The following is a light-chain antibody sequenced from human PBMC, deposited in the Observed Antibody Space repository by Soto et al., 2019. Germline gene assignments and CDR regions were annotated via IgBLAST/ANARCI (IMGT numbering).Light chain of an antibody. CDR1: QSVSSSY. Sequence: ESVLTQSPGTLSLSPGERATLSCRASQSVSSSYLAWYQQKPGQAPRLLLYGASSRATGIPDRFSGSGSGTDFTLTISSLEPEDFAVYYCQQYGGSPLFTFGPGTKVDIK. CDR3: QQYGGSPLFT. J-gene: IGKJ3*01. V-gene: IGKV3-20*01. CDR2: GAS.